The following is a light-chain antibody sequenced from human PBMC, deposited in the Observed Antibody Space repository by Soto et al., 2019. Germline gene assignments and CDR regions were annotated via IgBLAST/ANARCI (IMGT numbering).Light chain of an antibody. CDR3: QQTNSFPYT. CDR1: QNLGSS. J-gene: IGKJ2*01. V-gene: IGKV3-15*01. Sequence: EVVMTQSPATLSASPGERVTLSCRASQNLGSSLAWYQQRPGQAPRLLLYGGSTRATGIPARFSGSGSGTEFTVTISSLQSEDFAVYYCQQTNSFPYTFGQGTKLNIK. CDR2: GGS.